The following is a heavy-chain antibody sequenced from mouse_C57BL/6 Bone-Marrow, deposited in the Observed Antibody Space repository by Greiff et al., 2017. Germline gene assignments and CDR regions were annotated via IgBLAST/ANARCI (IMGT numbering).Heavy chain of an antibody. J-gene: IGHJ3*01. CDR3: ARKRDYSNTWFAY. D-gene: IGHD2-5*01. V-gene: IGHV1-64*01. Sequence: QVQLQQPGAELVKPGASVKLSCKASGYTFTSYWMHWVKQRPGQGLEWIGMIHPNSGGTNYNEKFKSKATLTVDKSSSTAYMQLSSLTSEDSAVYYCARKRDYSNTWFAYWGQGTLVTVSA. CDR1: GYTFTSYW. CDR2: IHPNSGGT.